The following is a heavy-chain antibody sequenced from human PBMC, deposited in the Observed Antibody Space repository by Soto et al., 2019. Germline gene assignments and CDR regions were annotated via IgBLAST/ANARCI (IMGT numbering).Heavy chain of an antibody. D-gene: IGHD4-17*01. J-gene: IGHJ4*02. CDR1: GGSISSSSYY. CDR2: IYYSGST. V-gene: IGHV4-39*01. Sequence: SETLSLTCTVSGGSISSSSYYWGWIRQPPGKGLEWIGSIYYSGSTYYNPSLKSRVTISVDTSKNQISMKLSSVTAADTALYYCARTTVTPYYFDYWGQGTPVTVSS. CDR3: ARTTVTPYYFDY.